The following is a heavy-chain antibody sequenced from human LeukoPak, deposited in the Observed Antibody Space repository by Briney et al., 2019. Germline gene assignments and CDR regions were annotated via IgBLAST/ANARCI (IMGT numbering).Heavy chain of an antibody. Sequence: GGSLRLSCAASGFTFSGYWMHWVRQGPGKGLVWVSRINTDGSSASYADSVKGRFTISRDNAKNTLYLQMNSLRAEDTAVYYCARDYCSSTSCYPDYWGQGTLLTVSS. CDR1: GFTFSGYW. CDR3: ARDYCSSTSCYPDY. V-gene: IGHV3-74*01. J-gene: IGHJ4*02. D-gene: IGHD2-2*01. CDR2: INTDGSSA.